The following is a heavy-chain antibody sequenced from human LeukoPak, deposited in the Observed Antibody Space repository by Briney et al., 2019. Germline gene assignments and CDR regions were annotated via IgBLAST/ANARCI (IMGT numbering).Heavy chain of an antibody. V-gene: IGHV3-21*01. Sequence: GGSLRLSCATSGFTFTNYDMNWVRQAPGKGLEWVSSISSSSSYIYYADSVKGRFTISRHNAKNSLYLQMNSLRAEDTAVYYCARNSNRYMDVWGKGTTVTVSS. D-gene: IGHD2/OR15-2a*01. CDR1: GFTFTNYD. CDR3: ARNSNRYMDV. CDR2: ISSSSSYI. J-gene: IGHJ6*03.